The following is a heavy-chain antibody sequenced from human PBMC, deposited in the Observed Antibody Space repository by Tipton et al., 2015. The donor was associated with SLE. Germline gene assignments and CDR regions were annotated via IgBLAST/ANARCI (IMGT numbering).Heavy chain of an antibody. CDR1: GFTFSSYA. D-gene: IGHD3-22*01. Sequence: GSLRLSCAASGFTFSSYAMHWVRQAPGKGLEYVSAISSNGGSTYYADSVKGRFTISRGNSKNTLYLQMGSLRAEDMAVYYCAREGAPDRAFDIWGQGTMVTVSS. V-gene: IGHV3-64*02. J-gene: IGHJ3*02. CDR3: AREGAPDRAFDI. CDR2: ISSNGGST.